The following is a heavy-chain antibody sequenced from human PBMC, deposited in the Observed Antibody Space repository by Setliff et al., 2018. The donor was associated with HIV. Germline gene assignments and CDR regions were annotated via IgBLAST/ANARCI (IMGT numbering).Heavy chain of an antibody. Sequence: GGSLRLSCTASGFTFSDYWMHWVRRGPGRGLEWVSRIGRDGTDTIYADSVKGQFTISRDNAKSTVYLQMGSLSADDTAVYYCARGGFNHAFDIWGQGTMVTVSS. CDR2: IGRDGTDT. CDR3: ARGGFNHAFDI. D-gene: IGHD2-15*01. V-gene: IGHV3-74*01. CDR1: GFTFSDYW. J-gene: IGHJ3*02.